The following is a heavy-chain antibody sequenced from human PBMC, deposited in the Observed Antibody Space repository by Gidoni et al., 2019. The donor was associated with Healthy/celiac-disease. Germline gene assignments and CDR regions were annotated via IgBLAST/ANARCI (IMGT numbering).Heavy chain of an antibody. CDR3: ARIATTYYYDSSGYYFFDY. D-gene: IGHD3-22*01. Sequence: EVQLVESGGGLVQPGGSLRLSCAASGFTFSSYWMHWVRQAPGKGLVWVSRINSDGSSTNYADSVKGRFTISRDNAKNTLYLQMNSLRAEDTAVYYCARIATTYYYDSSGYYFFDYWGQGTLVTVSS. V-gene: IGHV3-74*01. J-gene: IGHJ4*02. CDR2: INSDGSST. CDR1: GFTFSSYW.